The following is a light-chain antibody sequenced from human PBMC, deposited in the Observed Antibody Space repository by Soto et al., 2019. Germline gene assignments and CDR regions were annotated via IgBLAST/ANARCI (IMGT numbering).Light chain of an antibody. CDR2: GAS. CDR1: QGISTF. CDR3: QHFNSYPLT. V-gene: IGKV1-9*01. Sequence: IQLTQSPSSLSPSVGDRVTITCRASQGISTFLAWYQQKPGKAPKLLIYGASTLQGGVPLRFRGSGSGIDFTLTISSLQPEDVATYYCQHFNSYPLTFGGGTKVEIK. J-gene: IGKJ4*01.